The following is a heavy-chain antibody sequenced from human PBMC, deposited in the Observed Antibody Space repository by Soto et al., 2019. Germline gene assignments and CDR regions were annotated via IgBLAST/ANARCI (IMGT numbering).Heavy chain of an antibody. Sequence: GGSLRLSCAASGFTFSNYAMSWVRQAPGKGLEWVSAISGSGGSTYYADSVKGRFTISRDNSKNTLYLQMNSLRAEDTAVYYCARDGVPTVTARPTNEYYYYYMDVWGKGTTVTVSS. J-gene: IGHJ6*03. V-gene: IGHV3-23*01. CDR2: ISGSGGST. CDR1: GFTFSNYA. CDR3: ARDGVPTVTARPTNEYYYYYMDV. D-gene: IGHD4-17*01.